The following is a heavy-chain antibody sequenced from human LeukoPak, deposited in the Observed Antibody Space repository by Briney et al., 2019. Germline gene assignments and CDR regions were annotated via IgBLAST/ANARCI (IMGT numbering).Heavy chain of an antibody. V-gene: IGHV3-23*01. CDR1: GFTFSTYA. D-gene: IGHD3-10*02. J-gene: IGHJ6*04. CDR2: ISGSGGRT. Sequence: GGSLRLSCAASGFTFSTYAMTWVRQAPGKGLEWVSAISGSGGRTYYADSVKGRFTISRDNAKNSLYLQMNSLRAEDTAVYYCAELGITMIGGVWGKGTTVTISS. CDR3: AELGITMIGGV.